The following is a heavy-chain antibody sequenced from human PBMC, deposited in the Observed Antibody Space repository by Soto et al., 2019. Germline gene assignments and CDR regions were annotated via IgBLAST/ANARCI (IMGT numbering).Heavy chain of an antibody. CDR2: MNPSTGNT. V-gene: IGHV1-8*01. Sequence: QVQLVRSGAEVKKPGASVKVSCMASGYTFTSYEIIWVRQATGQGLEWMGWMNPSTGNTDSAEKFQGRLTMTRNTSISTVYMELSSLSFEDTAVYHCARGRIIVAGGFDPWGQGTLVTVSS. CDR1: GYTFTSYE. D-gene: IGHD6-19*01. J-gene: IGHJ5*02. CDR3: ARGRIIVAGGFDP.